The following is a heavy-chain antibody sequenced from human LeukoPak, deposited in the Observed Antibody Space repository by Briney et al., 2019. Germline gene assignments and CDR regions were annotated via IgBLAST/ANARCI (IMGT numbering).Heavy chain of an antibody. CDR3: ARHMTTVTINYYYYMDV. V-gene: IGHV5-51*01. Sequence: GESLKISCNGSGYSFTSYWIGWVRQMPGKGLEWMGIIYPGDSDTRYGPSFQGQVTISADKSISTAYLQWSSLKASDTAMYYCARHMTTVTINYYYYMDVWGKGTTVTVSS. CDR2: IYPGDSDT. CDR1: GYSFTSYW. D-gene: IGHD4-11*01. J-gene: IGHJ6*03.